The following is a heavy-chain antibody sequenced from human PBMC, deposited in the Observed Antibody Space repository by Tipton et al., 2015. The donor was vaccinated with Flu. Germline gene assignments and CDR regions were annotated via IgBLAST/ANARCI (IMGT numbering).Heavy chain of an antibody. CDR2: IYTSGST. V-gene: IGHV4-61*02. CDR1: GGSISSGSYY. D-gene: IGHD3-10*01. Sequence: LRLSCTVSGGSISSGSYYWGWIRQPAGKGLEWIGRIYTSGSTGYNPSLKGRATISVDASKNQFSLELSSVTAADTAVYFCARGSDSGTYMIFDFWGQGTLATVSS. J-gene: IGHJ4*02. CDR3: ARGSDSGTYMIFDF.